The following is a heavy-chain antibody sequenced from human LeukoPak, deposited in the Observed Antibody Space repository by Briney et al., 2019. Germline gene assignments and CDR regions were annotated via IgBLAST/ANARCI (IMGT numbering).Heavy chain of an antibody. CDR1: GFTFSNYG. V-gene: IGHV3-30*18. Sequence: GGSLRLSCAASGFTFSNYGMHWVRQAPGKGLEWVAVISYDGSNKYYADSVKGRFTISRDNSKNTLYLQMNTLRTEDTAVYYCAKVQGGFWSGYFTTRSNWFDPWGQGTLVTVSS. CDR2: ISYDGSNK. J-gene: IGHJ5*02. D-gene: IGHD3-3*01. CDR3: AKVQGGFWSGYFTTRSNWFDP.